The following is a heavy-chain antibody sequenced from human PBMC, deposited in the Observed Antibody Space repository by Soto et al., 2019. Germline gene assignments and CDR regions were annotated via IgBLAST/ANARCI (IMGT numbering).Heavy chain of an antibody. V-gene: IGHV1-18*01. CDR3: ARVVGATNYYYYYYGMDV. D-gene: IGHD1-26*01. CDR2: ISAYNGNT. J-gene: IGHJ6*02. Sequence: QVQLVQSGAEVKKPGASVKVSCKASGYTFTSYGISWVRQAPGQGLEWMGWISAYNGNTNYAQKLQGRVTMTTDTSTRTAYMELRSLRSDDTAVYYCARVVGATNYYYYYYGMDVWGQGTTVTVSS. CDR1: GYTFTSYG.